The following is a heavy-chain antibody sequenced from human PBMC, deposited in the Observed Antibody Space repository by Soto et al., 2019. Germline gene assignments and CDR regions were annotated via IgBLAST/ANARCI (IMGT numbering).Heavy chain of an antibody. CDR3: ARGSRPGWFGELSPYYYYGMDV. J-gene: IGHJ6*02. CDR1: GFTFSDYY. D-gene: IGHD3-10*01. CDR2: ISSSSSYT. Sequence: PGGSLRLSCAASGFTFSDYYMSWIRQAPWKGLEWVSYISSSSSYTNYADSVKGRFTISRDNAKNSLYLQMNSLRAEDTAVYYCARGSRPGWFGELSPYYYYGMDVWGQGTTVTVSS. V-gene: IGHV3-11*05.